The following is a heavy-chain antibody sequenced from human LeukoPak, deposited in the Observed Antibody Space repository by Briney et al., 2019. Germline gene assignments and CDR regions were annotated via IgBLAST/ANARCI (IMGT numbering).Heavy chain of an antibody. D-gene: IGHD3-22*01. Sequence: GGSLRLSCAASGFIFSGYEMNWVRQAPGKGLEYISYITGSGSTIYYGDSVKGRFTISRDNAKSSLYLQMNSLRAEDTAVYYCARPYDSSGYFSLGYWGQGTLVTVSS. CDR3: ARPYDSSGYFSLGY. CDR2: ITGSGSTI. V-gene: IGHV3-48*03. J-gene: IGHJ4*02. CDR1: GFIFSGYE.